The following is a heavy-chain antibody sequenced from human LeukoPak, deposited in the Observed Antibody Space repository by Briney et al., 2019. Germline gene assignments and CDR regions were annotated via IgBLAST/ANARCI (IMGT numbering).Heavy chain of an antibody. V-gene: IGHV5-51*01. CDR2: IYPGDSDT. J-gene: IGHJ6*04. Sequence: GGSLKISGQGSGYSFTTYWIGGVRQMPGKGLEWMGIIYPGDSDTRYSPSFQGQVTISVDKSINTACLQQSSLKASNTALFYCARFYCSSTSCHRADVWGKGTIVTVSP. D-gene: IGHD2-2*01. CDR3: ARFYCSSTSCHRADV. CDR1: GYSFTTYW.